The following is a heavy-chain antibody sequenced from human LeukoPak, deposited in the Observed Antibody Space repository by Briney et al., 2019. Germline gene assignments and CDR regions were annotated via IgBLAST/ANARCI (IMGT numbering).Heavy chain of an antibody. Sequence: PSETLSLTCTVSGYSISSGYYWGWIRQPPGRGLEWIGSIYHSGSTYYNPSLKSRVTISVDTSKNQFSLKLSSVTAADTAVYYCARHAMVRGVMSAFDIWGQGTMVTVSS. J-gene: IGHJ3*02. CDR1: GYSISSGYY. CDR2: IYHSGST. V-gene: IGHV4-38-2*02. D-gene: IGHD3-10*01. CDR3: ARHAMVRGVMSAFDI.